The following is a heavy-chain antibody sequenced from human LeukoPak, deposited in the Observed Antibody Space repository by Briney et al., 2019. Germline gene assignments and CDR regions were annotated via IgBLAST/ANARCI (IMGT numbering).Heavy chain of an antibody. D-gene: IGHD4-17*01. V-gene: IGHV1-18*01. CDR1: GYIFTNYG. CDR3: ARDMATVQHQD. Sequence: GASVKVSCKASGYIFTNYGISWVRQAPGQGLEWMGWIIAYSGNTNYVQKFQDRVTMTTDTSTSTAYMELRSLRSDDTAVYFCARDMATVQHQDWGQGTLVTVSS. J-gene: IGHJ4*02. CDR2: IIAYSGNT.